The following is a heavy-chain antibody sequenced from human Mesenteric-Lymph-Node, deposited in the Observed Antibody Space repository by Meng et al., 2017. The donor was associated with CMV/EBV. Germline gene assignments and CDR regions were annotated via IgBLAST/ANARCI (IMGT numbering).Heavy chain of an antibody. CDR2: IIPILGIA. Sequence: SVKVSCKASGGTFSSYTISWVRQAPGQGLEWMGRIIPILGIANYAQKFQGRVTITADKSTSTAYMELSSLRSEDTAVYYCVRPGERIAAEPERGYYYGMDVWGQGTTVTVSS. J-gene: IGHJ6*02. D-gene: IGHD6-6*01. V-gene: IGHV1-69*02. CDR3: VRPGERIAAEPERGYYYGMDV. CDR1: GGTFSSYT.